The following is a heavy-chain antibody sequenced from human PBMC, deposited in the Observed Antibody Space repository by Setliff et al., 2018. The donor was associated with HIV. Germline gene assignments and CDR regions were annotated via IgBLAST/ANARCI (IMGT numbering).Heavy chain of an antibody. CDR2: IKQDGSDK. D-gene: IGHD4-17*01. CDR3: ARPLYGGNSDVGGF. CDR1: GFTFANYW. Sequence: QAGGSLRLSCGASGFTFANYWMNWVRRAPGKGLEWVANIKQDGSDKYYADSVRGRFTISRDNAKNALFLQMSSLTVEDTAVYYCARPLYGGNSDVGGFWGQGTLVTVSS. J-gene: IGHJ1*01. V-gene: IGHV3-7*01.